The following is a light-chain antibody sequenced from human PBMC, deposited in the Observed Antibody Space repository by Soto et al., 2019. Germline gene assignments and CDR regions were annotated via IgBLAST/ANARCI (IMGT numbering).Light chain of an antibody. CDR3: QQRNIWPPVT. CDR2: GAF. J-gene: IGKJ5*01. V-gene: IGKV3-11*01. Sequence: EIVLTQSQATLSLSPGERATLSFRASPSVTNYLAWYQQKPGPAPRLLIYGAFNRATGIPARFSGSGSGTDFTLTISSLEPEDFAVYYCQQRNIWPPVTFGQGTRLEIK. CDR1: PSVTNY.